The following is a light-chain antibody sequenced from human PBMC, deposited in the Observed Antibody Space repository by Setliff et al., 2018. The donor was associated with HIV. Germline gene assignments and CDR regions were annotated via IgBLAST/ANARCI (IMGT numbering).Light chain of an antibody. CDR1: SSDVGGYSY. J-gene: IGLJ1*01. CDR2: EVR. Sequence: QSVLTQPASVSGSPGQSITISCTGTSSDVGGYSYVSWYQQHPGKAPKLIIYEVRNRPSGVSNRFSGSKSGNTASLTISGLQAEDEADHYCSSYAITNTLPFGTGTRSPS. CDR3: SSYAITNTLP. V-gene: IGLV2-14*01.